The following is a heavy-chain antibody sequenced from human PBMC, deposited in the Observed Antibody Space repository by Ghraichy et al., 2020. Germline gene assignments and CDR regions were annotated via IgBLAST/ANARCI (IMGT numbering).Heavy chain of an antibody. CDR3: ARDQFSSSGEGWGY. J-gene: IGHJ4*02. Sequence: SVKVSCKASGGTFSSYAISWVRQAPGQGLEWMGGIIPIFGTANYAQKFQGRVTITADKSTSTAYMELSSLRSEDTAVYYCARDQFSSSGEGWGYWGQGTLVTVSS. CDR2: IIPIFGTA. CDR1: GGTFSSYA. D-gene: IGHD6-6*01. V-gene: IGHV1-69*06.